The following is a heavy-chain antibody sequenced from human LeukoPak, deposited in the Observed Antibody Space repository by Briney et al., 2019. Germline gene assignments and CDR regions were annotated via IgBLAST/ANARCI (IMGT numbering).Heavy chain of an antibody. CDR3: ARQRWVEMATIRRRYYFDY. CDR1: GGSFSGYY. CDR2: INHSGST. J-gene: IGHJ4*02. D-gene: IGHD5-24*01. Sequence: PSETLSLTCAVYGGSFSGYYWSWIRQPPGKGLEWIGEINHSGSTNYNPSLRSRVTISVDTSKNQFSLKLSSVTAADTAVYYCARQRWVEMATIRRRYYFDYWGQGALVTVSS. V-gene: IGHV4-34*01.